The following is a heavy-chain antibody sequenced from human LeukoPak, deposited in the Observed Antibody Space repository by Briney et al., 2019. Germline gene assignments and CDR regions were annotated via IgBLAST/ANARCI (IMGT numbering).Heavy chain of an antibody. CDR2: ISYDGSNK. Sequence: PGGSLGLSCAASGFTFSSYGMHWVRQAPGKGLEWVAVISYDGSNKYYADSVKGRFTISRDNSKNTLYLQMNSLRAEDTAVYYCAKDGGGWIDYWGQGTLVTVSS. J-gene: IGHJ4*02. CDR1: GFTFSSYG. CDR3: AKDGGGWIDY. D-gene: IGHD6-19*01. V-gene: IGHV3-30*18.